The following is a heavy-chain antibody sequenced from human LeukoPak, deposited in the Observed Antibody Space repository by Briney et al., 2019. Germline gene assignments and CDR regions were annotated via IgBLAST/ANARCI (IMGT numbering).Heavy chain of an antibody. Sequence: GGSLRLSCAASGFTFSSYNMNWVRQAPGKGLEWVSYITSSSSTIYYANSVKGRFTISRDNAKNSLYLQMNSLRDEDTAVYYCARDMYYGDYEIDYWGQGTLVTVSS. CDR3: ARDMYYGDYEIDY. D-gene: IGHD4-17*01. CDR1: GFTFSSYN. J-gene: IGHJ4*02. V-gene: IGHV3-48*02. CDR2: ITSSSSTI.